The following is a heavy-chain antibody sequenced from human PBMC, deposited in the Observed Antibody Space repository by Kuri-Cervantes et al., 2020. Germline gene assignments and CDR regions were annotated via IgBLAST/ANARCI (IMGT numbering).Heavy chain of an antibody. V-gene: IGHV3-7*01. CDR2: INYHGSQK. D-gene: IGHD1-1*01. Sequence: GESLKISCAASGFTFSNAWMSWVRQAPGKGLEWVANINYHGSQKYYVDSVKGRFTISRDNAKNSLYLQMNSLRAEDTAVYYCATWTFPPPTPHDYWGQGTLVTVS. CDR3: ATWTFPPPTPHDY. J-gene: IGHJ4*02. CDR1: GFTFSNAW.